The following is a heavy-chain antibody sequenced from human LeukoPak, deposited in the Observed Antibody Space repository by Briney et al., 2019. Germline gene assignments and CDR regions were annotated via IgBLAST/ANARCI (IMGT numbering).Heavy chain of an antibody. D-gene: IGHD6-13*01. CDR2: INHSGST. J-gene: IGHJ5*02. Sequence: SETLSLTCAVYGGSFSNYYWTWIRQPPGKGLEWIGEINHSGSTNYNPSLKSRVTISVDTSKNQFSLKLSSVTAADTAVYYCARSSGIAAPFWFDPWGQGTLVTVSS. CDR1: GGSFSNYY. CDR3: ARSSGIAAPFWFDP. V-gene: IGHV4-34*01.